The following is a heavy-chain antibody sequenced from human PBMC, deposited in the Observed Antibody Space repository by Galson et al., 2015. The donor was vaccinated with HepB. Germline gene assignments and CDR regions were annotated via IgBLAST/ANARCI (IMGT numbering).Heavy chain of an antibody. J-gene: IGHJ4*02. CDR2: ISYDGTFK. V-gene: IGHV3-30-3*01. D-gene: IGHD3/OR15-3a*01. CDR3: ARGTGEFGY. CDR1: GFSFRSFA. Sequence: SLRLSCAASGFSFRSFAMHWVRQAPDKGLEWVAGISYDGTFKYYSDSVEGQFTISRDNSKNMLYVQMSNLRVEDTAVYYCARGTGEFGYWGQGTLVSVSS.